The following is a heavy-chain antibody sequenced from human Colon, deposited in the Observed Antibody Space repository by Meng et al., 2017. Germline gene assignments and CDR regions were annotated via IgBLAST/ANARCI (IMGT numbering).Heavy chain of an antibody. Sequence: QLHQWGARLLKPSAHPPLTCAVYGGSFSGHFWSWIHQPPGKGLEWIGEINHSGSTNYNPSLKSLVTISVDTYKNQFSLKLSSVTAADTAVYYCARRVRGVISWFDPWGQGTLVTVSS. J-gene: IGHJ5*02. D-gene: IGHD3-10*01. CDR2: INHSGST. CDR1: GGSFSGHF. V-gene: IGHV4-34*01. CDR3: ARRVRGVISWFDP.